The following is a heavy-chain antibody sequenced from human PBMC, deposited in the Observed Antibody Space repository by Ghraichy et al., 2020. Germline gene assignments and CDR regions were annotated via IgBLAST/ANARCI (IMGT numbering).Heavy chain of an antibody. CDR2: ITSSSRTI. J-gene: IGHJ6*02. CDR3: ARASKVVRYFYYDGMDV. Sequence: GGSLRLSCIGSGFTFCGYGLNWVRQAPGKGLEWVSYITSSSRTISYADSVKGRFTISRDNAQNSLYLQMKSLRDEDTAVYYCARASKVVRYFYYDGMDVWGQGTTVTVSS. CDR1: GFTFCGYG. D-gene: IGHD2-21*01. V-gene: IGHV3-48*02.